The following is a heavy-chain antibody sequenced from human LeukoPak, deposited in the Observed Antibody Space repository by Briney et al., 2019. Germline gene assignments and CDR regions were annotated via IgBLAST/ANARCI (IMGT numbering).Heavy chain of an antibody. V-gene: IGHV4-59*12. D-gene: IGHD3-22*01. CDR2: IFYSGST. J-gene: IGHJ3*02. CDR3: AKSNGYGLIDI. Sequence: SETLSLSCTVSGGSISSYYCGWVRQPPGKALEWIGNIFYSGSTYYSPSLKSRVTISLDTSRNQFSLKLNSVTAADTAVYYCAKSNGYGLIDIWGQGTMVTVSS. CDR1: GGSISSYY.